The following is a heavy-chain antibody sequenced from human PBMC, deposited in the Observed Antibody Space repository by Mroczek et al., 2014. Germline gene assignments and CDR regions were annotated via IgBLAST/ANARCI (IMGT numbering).Heavy chain of an antibody. Sequence: QVQLQESGPGLVKPSETLSLTCTVSGGSISSYYWSWIRQPAGKGLEWIGRIYTSGSTNYNPSLKSRVTMSVDTSKNQFSLKLSSVTAADTAVYYCARVHPFGVVKGYYFDYWGQGTLVTVSS. CDR3: ARVHPFGVVKGYYFDY. V-gene: IGHV4-4*07. J-gene: IGHJ4*02. CDR1: GGSISSYY. D-gene: IGHD3-3*01. CDR2: IYTSGST.